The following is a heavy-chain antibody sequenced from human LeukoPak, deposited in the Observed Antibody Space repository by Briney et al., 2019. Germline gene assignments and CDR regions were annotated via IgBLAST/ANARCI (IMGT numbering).Heavy chain of an antibody. D-gene: IGHD3-22*01. CDR2: ISDSGKNT. Sequence: GGSLRLSCAASGFTFSSYAMSWVRQAPGKGLEWVSAISDSGKNTYYADSVRGRFTISRDNSKNTLYLQMNSLRAEDTAVYYCAKDQYYDSRIIFDYWGQGTLVTVSS. CDR1: GFTFSSYA. CDR3: AKDQYYDSRIIFDY. V-gene: IGHV3-23*01. J-gene: IGHJ4*02.